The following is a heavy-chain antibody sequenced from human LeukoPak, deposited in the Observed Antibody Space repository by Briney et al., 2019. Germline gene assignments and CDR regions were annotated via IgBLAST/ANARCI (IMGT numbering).Heavy chain of an antibody. Sequence: ASVKVSCKASGYTFTSYGISWVRQAPGQGREWMGWISAYNGNTNYAQKLQGRVTMTTDTSTSTAYMELRSLRSDDTAVYYCARATPGYSSPGYYYYMDVWGKGTTVTVSS. V-gene: IGHV1-18*01. J-gene: IGHJ6*03. D-gene: IGHD3-9*01. CDR1: GYTFTSYG. CDR3: ARATPGYSSPGYYYYMDV. CDR2: ISAYNGNT.